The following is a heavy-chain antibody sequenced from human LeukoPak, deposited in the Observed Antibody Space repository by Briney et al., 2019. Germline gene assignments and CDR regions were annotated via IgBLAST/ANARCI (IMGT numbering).Heavy chain of an antibody. Sequence: ASARVSCKASGYTFTSYAIHWVRQAPGQGLEWMGWITPSGGTNYPQKFQGRVAITWDTSITTAYMDLSRLTSDDTAVYYCARDRYGDGFAHLDYWGQGAVVPVSS. D-gene: IGHD5-24*01. V-gene: IGHV1-2*02. CDR1: GYTFTSYA. CDR2: ITPSGGT. CDR3: ARDRYGDGFAHLDY. J-gene: IGHJ4*02.